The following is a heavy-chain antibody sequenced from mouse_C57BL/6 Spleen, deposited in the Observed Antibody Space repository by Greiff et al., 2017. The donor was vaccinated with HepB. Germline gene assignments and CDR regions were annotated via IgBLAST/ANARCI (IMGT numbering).Heavy chain of an antibody. V-gene: IGHV1-42*01. J-gene: IGHJ3*01. CDR1: GYSFTGYY. CDR2: INPSTGGT. CDR3: AQAWFAY. Sequence: VQLKESGPELVKPGASVKISCKASGYSFTGYYMNWVKQSPEKSLEWIGEINPSTGGTTYNQKFKAKATLTVDKSSSTAYMQLKSLTSEDSAVYYCAQAWFAYWGQGTLVTVSA.